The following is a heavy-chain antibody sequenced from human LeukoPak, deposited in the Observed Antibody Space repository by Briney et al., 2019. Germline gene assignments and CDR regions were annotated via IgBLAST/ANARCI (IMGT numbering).Heavy chain of an antibody. J-gene: IGHJ4*02. Sequence: SETLSLTCAVYGGSFSGYYWSWIRQPPGKGLEWIREINHSGSTNYNPSLKSRVTISVDTSKNQFSLKLSSVAAADTAVYYCARGGRYYDFWSGYSDFDYWGQGTLVTVSS. V-gene: IGHV4-34*01. D-gene: IGHD3-3*01. CDR3: ARGGRYYDFWSGYSDFDY. CDR1: GGSFSGYY. CDR2: INHSGST.